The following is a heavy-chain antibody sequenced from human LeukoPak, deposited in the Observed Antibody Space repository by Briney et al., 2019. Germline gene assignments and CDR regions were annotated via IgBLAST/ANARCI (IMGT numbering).Heavy chain of an antibody. CDR3: ARGYSRFYYYYVDV. CDR1: GGSFSGYY. V-gene: IGHV4-34*01. D-gene: IGHD6-13*01. J-gene: IGHJ6*03. Sequence: SETLSLTCAVYGGSFSGYYWSWIRQPPGKGLEWIGEINHSGSTNYNPSLKSRVTISVDTSKNQFSLKLSSVTAADTAVYYCARGYSRFYYYYVDVWGKGTTVTVSS. CDR2: INHSGST.